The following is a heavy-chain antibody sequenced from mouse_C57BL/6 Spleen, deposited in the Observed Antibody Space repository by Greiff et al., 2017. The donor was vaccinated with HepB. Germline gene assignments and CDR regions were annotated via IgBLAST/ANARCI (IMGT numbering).Heavy chain of an antibody. CDR1: GYTFTSYG. D-gene: IGHD1-1*01. CDR2: IYPRSGNT. J-gene: IGHJ4*01. CDR3: ARSEVYYYGSSYAMDY. Sequence: QVQLQQSGAELARPGASVKLSCKASGYTFTSYGISWVKQRTGQGLEWIGEIYPRSGNTYYNEKFKGKATLTADKSSSTAYMELRSLTSEDSAVYFFARSEVYYYGSSYAMDYWGQGTSVTVSS. V-gene: IGHV1-81*01.